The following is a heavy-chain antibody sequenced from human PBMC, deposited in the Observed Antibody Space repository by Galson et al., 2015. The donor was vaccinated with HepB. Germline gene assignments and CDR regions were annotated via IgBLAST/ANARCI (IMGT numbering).Heavy chain of an antibody. CDR2: ITKNGDNT. D-gene: IGHD5-12*01. CDR3: VKDGTATMTHLAY. Sequence: SLRLSCAASGFSLSDYGMHWVHQAPGKGLEYVSTITKNGDNTYYSDSLKGRFTISRDNSKNTVYIQMSSLRVKDTALYYCVKDGTATMTHLAYLGQGTLVTVSS. CDR1: GFSLSDYG. V-gene: IGHV3-64D*06. J-gene: IGHJ4*02.